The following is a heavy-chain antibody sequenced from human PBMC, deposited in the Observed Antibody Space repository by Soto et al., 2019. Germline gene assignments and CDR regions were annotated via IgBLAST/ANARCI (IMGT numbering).Heavy chain of an antibody. CDR2: ISYDGSNK. J-gene: IGHJ4*02. CDR3: AKDSYYDSSGYYEY. CDR1: GFTFSSYT. V-gene: IGHV3-30*04. Sequence: GGSLRLSCAASGFTFSSYTMHWVRQTPGRGLEWVADISYDGSNKYYAASVKGRFTISRDNPKNTLFLQMNSLRAEDTAVYYCAKDSYYDSSGYYEYWGQGTLVTVSS. D-gene: IGHD3-22*01.